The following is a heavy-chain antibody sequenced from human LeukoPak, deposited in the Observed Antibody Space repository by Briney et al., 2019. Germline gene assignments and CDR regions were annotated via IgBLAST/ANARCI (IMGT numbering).Heavy chain of an antibody. Sequence: TGGSLRLSCAASGFTFSSYAMHWVRQAPGKGLEWVAVISYDGSNKYYADSVKGRFTISRDNSENTLYLQMNSLRAEDTAVYYCAREILDYYDSSGYYGAFDIWGQGTMVTVSS. CDR1: GFTFSSYA. CDR3: AREILDYYDSSGYYGAFDI. J-gene: IGHJ3*02. CDR2: ISYDGSNK. V-gene: IGHV3-30*04. D-gene: IGHD3-22*01.